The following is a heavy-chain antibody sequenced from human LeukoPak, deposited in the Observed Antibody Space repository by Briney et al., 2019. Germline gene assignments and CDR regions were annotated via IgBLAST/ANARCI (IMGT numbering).Heavy chain of an antibody. D-gene: IGHD1-20*01. CDR1: GGSISSYY. J-gene: IGHJ6*02. CDR2: IFYSGST. V-gene: IGHV4-59*01. CDR3: ARALRARITGTTASVYGMDV. Sequence: SGTLSLTCTVSGGSISSYYWSWIRQPPGKGLEWIGYIFYSGSTNYNPSLKSRVTISVDTSKNQFSLKLSSVTAADTAVYYCARALRARITGTTASVYGMDVWGQGTTVTVS.